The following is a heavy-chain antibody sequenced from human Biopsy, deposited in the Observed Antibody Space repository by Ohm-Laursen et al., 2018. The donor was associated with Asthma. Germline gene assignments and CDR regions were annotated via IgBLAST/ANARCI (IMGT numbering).Heavy chain of an antibody. CDR2: VFWSGST. CDR1: GGYTGSSDHH. D-gene: IGHD4-17*01. V-gene: IGHV4-30-4*01. Sequence: SQTLSLTCRVSGGYTGSSDHHWAWIRQAPGRGLEWIGFVFWSGSTHYIRSLERRVSISIDTATNEFSMKLWSVTPADTAVYFCARVVSYGDIYFGIDVWGPGNTVVVS. J-gene: IGHJ6*02. CDR3: ARVVSYGDIYFGIDV.